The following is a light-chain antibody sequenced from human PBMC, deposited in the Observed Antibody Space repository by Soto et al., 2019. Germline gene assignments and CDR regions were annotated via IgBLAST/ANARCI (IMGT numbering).Light chain of an antibody. CDR2: GAS. V-gene: IGKV3-15*01. CDR1: QSVSSN. CDR3: QQYCSGRT. Sequence: EIVMTQSPATLSVSPGERVALSCRASQSVSSNLAWYQQKPGQAPRLLIFGASTRATGIPARFSGSGSGTEFTLTISSLQSEDFAVYYCQQYCSGRTFGQGTKVEIK. J-gene: IGKJ1*01.